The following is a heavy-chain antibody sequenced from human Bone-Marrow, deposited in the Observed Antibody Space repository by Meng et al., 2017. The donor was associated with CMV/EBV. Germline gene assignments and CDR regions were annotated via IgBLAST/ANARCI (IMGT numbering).Heavy chain of an antibody. CDR3: ARESSGGTHYFDY. J-gene: IGHJ4*02. CDR1: GGSISSGDYY. D-gene: IGHD2-15*01. V-gene: IGHV4-39*07. Sequence: SETLSLTCTVSGGSISSGDYYWSWIRQPPGKGLEWIGSIYHSGSTYYNPSLKSRVTISVDTSKNQFSLKLSSVTAADTAVYYCARESSGGTHYFDYWGQGTLVTVSS. CDR2: IYHSGST.